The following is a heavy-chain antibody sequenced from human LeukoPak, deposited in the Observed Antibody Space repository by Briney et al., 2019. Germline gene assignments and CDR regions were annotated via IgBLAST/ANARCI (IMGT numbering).Heavy chain of an antibody. D-gene: IGHD2-15*01. CDR2: ISGSGGST. CDR1: GFTFSSYA. CDR3: AKASGGPRYCSGGSCYPGGYFQH. Sequence: TGGSLRLSCAASGFTFSSYAMNWGRQAPGKGLEWVSIISGSGGSTYYADSVKGRFTISRDNSKNTLYLQMNSLRAEDTAVYYCAKASGGPRYCSGGSCYPGGYFQHWGQGTLVTVSS. J-gene: IGHJ1*01. V-gene: IGHV3-23*01.